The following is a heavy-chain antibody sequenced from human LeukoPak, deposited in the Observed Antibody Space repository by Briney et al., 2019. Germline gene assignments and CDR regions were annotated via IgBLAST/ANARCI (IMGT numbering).Heavy chain of an antibody. D-gene: IGHD6-13*01. Sequence: PGGSLRLSCAASGFTFSSYAMSWVRQAPGKGLEWVSAISGSGGSTYYADSVKGRFTISRDNSENTLYLQMNSLRAEDTAVYYCAKAAAATIYYYYMDVWGKGTTVTVSS. CDR3: AKAAAATIYYYYMDV. CDR1: GFTFSSYA. V-gene: IGHV3-23*01. CDR2: ISGSGGST. J-gene: IGHJ6*03.